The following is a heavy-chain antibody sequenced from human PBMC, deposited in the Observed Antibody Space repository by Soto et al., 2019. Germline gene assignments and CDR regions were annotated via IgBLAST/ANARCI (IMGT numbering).Heavy chain of an antibody. V-gene: IGHV3-23*01. J-gene: IGHJ4*02. CDR2: ISGGDGNT. CDR3: AARPVSTLGPLDY. Sequence: GGSLRLSCAASGFTVSSYAMSWVRQAPGKGLEWVSGISGGDGNTYYADSVKGRFAISRDNSKNTLYLQMNSLGVEDTAVYYCAARPVSTLGPLDYWGQGILVTVST. D-gene: IGHD7-27*01. CDR1: GFTVSSYA.